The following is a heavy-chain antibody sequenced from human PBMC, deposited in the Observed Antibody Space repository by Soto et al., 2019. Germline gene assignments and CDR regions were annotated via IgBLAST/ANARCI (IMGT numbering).Heavy chain of an antibody. CDR2: IYHSGST. CDR1: GYSISSGYY. J-gene: IGHJ4*02. V-gene: IGHV4-38-2*02. Sequence: KPSETLSLTCAVSGYSISSGYYWGWIRQPPGKGLEWIGSIYHSGSTYYNPSLKSRVTISVDTSKNQFSLKLSSVTAADTAVYYCARDQSKGYFDYWGQGTLVTVSS. CDR3: ARDQSKGYFDY.